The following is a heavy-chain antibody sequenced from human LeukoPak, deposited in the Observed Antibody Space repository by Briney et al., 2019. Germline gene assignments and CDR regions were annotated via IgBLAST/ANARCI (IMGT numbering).Heavy chain of an antibody. Sequence: GGSLRLSCAASGFTFSDYYMTWIRQAPGKGLEWVSYISSSGSTIYYADSVKGRFTISRDNAKNSLYLQMNSLRAEDTAVYYCARRITMVRGFYGMDVWGQGTTVTVSS. CDR2: ISSSGSTI. D-gene: IGHD3-10*01. CDR1: GFTFSDYY. V-gene: IGHV3-11*04. J-gene: IGHJ6*02. CDR3: ARRITMVRGFYGMDV.